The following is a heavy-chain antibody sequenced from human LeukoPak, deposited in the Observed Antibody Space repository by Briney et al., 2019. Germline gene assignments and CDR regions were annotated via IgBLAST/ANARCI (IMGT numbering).Heavy chain of an antibody. CDR2: IYWNDDK. CDR1: GFSLSTSGVG. J-gene: IGHJ6*02. CDR3: ARRYCSSTCCPPPNQGNYYYYGMDV. Sequence: SGPTLVKPTQTLTLTCTFSGFSLSTSGVGVGWIRQPPGKALEWLALIYWNDDKRYSPSLKSRLTITKDTSKNQVVLTMTNMDPVDTATYYCARRYCSSTCCPPPNQGNYYYYGMDVWGQGTTVTVSS. D-gene: IGHD2-2*01. V-gene: IGHV2-5*01.